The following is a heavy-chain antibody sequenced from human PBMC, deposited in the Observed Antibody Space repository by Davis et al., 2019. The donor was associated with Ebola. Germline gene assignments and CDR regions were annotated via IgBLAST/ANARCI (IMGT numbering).Heavy chain of an antibody. D-gene: IGHD6-19*01. CDR1: GFTFSDHY. V-gene: IGHV3-72*01. CDR2: TRNKASSYTT. J-gene: IGHJ1*01. CDR3: AKDRHSGWYEYFQH. Sequence: GGSLRLSCAASGFTFSDHYMDWVRQAPGKGLEWVGRTRNKASSYTTEYAASVKGRFTISRDDSKNSLFLQMNSLKTEDTAVYYCAKDRHSGWYEYFQHWGQGTLVTVFS.